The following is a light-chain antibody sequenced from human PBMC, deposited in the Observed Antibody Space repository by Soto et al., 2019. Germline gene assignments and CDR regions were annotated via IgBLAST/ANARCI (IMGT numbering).Light chain of an antibody. CDR1: SSDVGGHNY. Sequence: QSALTQPASVSGSPGQSITISCTGTSSDVGGHNYVSWYQQHPGKVPKLMIYEVRNRPSGVSSRFSGSKSGNTAALTISGLQAEDEGDYYCSSYTSSGTRVFGGGTKVTVL. V-gene: IGLV2-14*01. J-gene: IGLJ3*02. CDR2: EVR. CDR3: SSYTSSGTRV.